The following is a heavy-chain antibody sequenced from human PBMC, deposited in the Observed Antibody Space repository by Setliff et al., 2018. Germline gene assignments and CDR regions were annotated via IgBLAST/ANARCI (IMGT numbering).Heavy chain of an antibody. J-gene: IGHJ6*03. CDR2: IKHDGSEK. Sequence: PGGSLRLSCVASGFTFSSYWMTWVRQVPRKGLEYVASIKHDGSEKYYVDSVRGRFTISRDNAKNSLYLQMNSLRDEDTAVYYCARERVGRYYYYHMDVWGKGTTVTVSS. CDR3: ARERVGRYYYYHMDV. CDR1: GFTFSSYW. V-gene: IGHV3-7*03. D-gene: IGHD1-26*01.